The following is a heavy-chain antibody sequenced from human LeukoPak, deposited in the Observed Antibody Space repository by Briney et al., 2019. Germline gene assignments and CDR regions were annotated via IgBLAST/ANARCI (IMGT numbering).Heavy chain of an antibody. CDR3: ARHGSAWYDS. D-gene: IGHD1-26*01. Sequence: PSETLSLTCTVSGDSIRSSGYYWGWIRQPPGKGLEWIGSVLYGGTSYYTPSLKSRVTISVDTSKNQFSLRLSSVTAADTTVYYCARHGSAWYDSWGQGTLVTVSS. CDR1: GDSIRSSGYY. CDR2: VLYGGTS. J-gene: IGHJ5*01. V-gene: IGHV4-39*01.